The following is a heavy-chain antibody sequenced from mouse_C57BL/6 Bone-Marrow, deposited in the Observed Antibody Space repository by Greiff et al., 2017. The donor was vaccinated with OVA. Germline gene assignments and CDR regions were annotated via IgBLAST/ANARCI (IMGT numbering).Heavy chain of an antibody. J-gene: IGHJ4*01. Sequence: VQLQQSGAELVRPGASVKMSCKASGYTFTSYYMHWVKQTPRQGLEWIGAIYPGNGDTSYNQKFKGKATLTVDKSSSTAYMQLSSLTSEDSAVYFCARSLGGMDYWGQGTSVTVSS. CDR2: IYPGNGDT. CDR1: GYTFTSYY. CDR3: ARSLGGMDY. V-gene: IGHV1-12*01.